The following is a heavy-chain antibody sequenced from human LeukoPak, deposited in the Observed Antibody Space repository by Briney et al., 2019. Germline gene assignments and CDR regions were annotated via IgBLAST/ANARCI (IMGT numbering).Heavy chain of an antibody. J-gene: IGHJ5*02. Sequence: SVKVSCKASGGTFSSYAISWVRQAPGQGLEWMGGIIPIFGTANYAQKFQGRVTITADESTSTAYMELSSLRSEDTAVYYCARVVRDVVDHNWFDPWGQGTLVTVSS. V-gene: IGHV1-69*13. D-gene: IGHD3-10*01. CDR3: ARVVRDVVDHNWFDP. CDR2: IIPIFGTA. CDR1: GGTFSSYA.